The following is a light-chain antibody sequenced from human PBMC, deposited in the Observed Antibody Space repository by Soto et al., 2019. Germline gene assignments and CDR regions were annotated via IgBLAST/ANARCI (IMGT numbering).Light chain of an antibody. CDR1: QSISSW. CDR3: QQYNSYWT. Sequence: DIQMTQYHSTLSASVGDRVTITCRASQSISSWFAWYQQKPGKAPKLLIYDASSLESGVPSRFSGSGSGTKFTLTISSLQPDDFATYYCQQYNSYWTFGQGTKV. CDR2: DAS. J-gene: IGKJ1*01. V-gene: IGKV1-5*01.